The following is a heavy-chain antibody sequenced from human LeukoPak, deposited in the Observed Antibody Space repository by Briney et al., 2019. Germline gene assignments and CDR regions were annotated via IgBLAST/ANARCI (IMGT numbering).Heavy chain of an antibody. D-gene: IGHD2-2*01. CDR1: GFTFSSYA. CDR3: AKAGELRYCSSTSCTPEYAFDI. CDR2: ISGSGGST. J-gene: IGHJ3*02. V-gene: IGHV3-23*01. Sequence: PGGSLRLSCAASGFTFSSYATSWVRQAPGQGLEWVSAISGSGGSTYYADSVKGRFTISRDNSKNTLYLQMNSLRAEDTAVYYCAKAGELRYCSSTSCTPEYAFDIWGQGTMVTVSS.